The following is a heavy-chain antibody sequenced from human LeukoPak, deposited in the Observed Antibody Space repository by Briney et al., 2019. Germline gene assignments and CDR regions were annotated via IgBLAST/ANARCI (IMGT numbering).Heavy chain of an antibody. CDR1: GGSIRSYH. J-gene: IGHJ3*02. CDR2: IFTSGNT. Sequence: SETLSLTCTVSGGSIRSYHWSWIRQPAVKGLEWIGSIFTSGNTNYNPSLNSRVTMSVDTSKNQFSLKLGSVTAADTVVYYCARNLPYYDSSGYLGYAFDIWGQGTMVTVSS. D-gene: IGHD3-22*01. V-gene: IGHV4-4*07. CDR3: ARNLPYYDSSGYLGYAFDI.